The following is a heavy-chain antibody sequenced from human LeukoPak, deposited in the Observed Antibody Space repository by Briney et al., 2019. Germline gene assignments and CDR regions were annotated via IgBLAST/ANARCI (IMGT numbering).Heavy chain of an antibody. J-gene: IGHJ4*02. CDR2: IYYSGST. D-gene: IGHD5-18*01. Sequence: PSVTLSLTCTVSGGSISSYYWGWIRQPPGKGLEWIGYIYYSGSTNYNPSLKSRVTISVDTSKNQFSLKLSSVTAADTAVYYCARAIYSYGQRFDYWGQGTLVTVSS. CDR1: GGSISSYY. V-gene: IGHV4-59*08. CDR3: ARAIYSYGQRFDY.